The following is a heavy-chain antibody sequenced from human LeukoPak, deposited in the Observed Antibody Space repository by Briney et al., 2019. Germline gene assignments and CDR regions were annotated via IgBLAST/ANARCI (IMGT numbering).Heavy chain of an antibody. J-gene: IGHJ4*02. CDR2: ISWNSGNI. CDR1: GFTFDDYA. Sequence: PGGSLRLSCAASGFTFDDYAMNWVRQAPGKGLEWVSGISWNSGNIGYVDSVKGRFTISRDNAKNSLYLQMNSLRAEDTAFYYCAKDMNYYDSGGYSDWGQGTLVTVSS. D-gene: IGHD3-22*01. CDR3: AKDMNYYDSGGYSD. V-gene: IGHV3-9*01.